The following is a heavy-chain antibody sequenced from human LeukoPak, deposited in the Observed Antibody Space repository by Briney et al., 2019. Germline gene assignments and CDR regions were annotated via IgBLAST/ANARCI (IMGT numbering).Heavy chain of an antibody. Sequence: ASVKVPCKASGYTFTSYDINWMRQATGQGLEWMGWMNPNSGNTGYAQKFQGRVTMTRNTSISTAYMELSSLRSEDTAVYYCARGNLYYDILTGYYHFDYWGQGTLVTVSS. D-gene: IGHD3-9*01. CDR1: GYTFTSYD. CDR2: MNPNSGNT. V-gene: IGHV1-8*01. J-gene: IGHJ4*02. CDR3: ARGNLYYDILTGYYHFDY.